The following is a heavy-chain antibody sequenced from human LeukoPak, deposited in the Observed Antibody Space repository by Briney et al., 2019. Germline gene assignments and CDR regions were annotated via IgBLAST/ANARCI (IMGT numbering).Heavy chain of an antibody. CDR3: ARRDTAMVNFDY. CDR2: IYTSGST. J-gene: IGHJ4*02. CDR1: GGSISSGSYY. D-gene: IGHD5-18*01. V-gene: IGHV4-61*02. Sequence: KPSQTLSLTCTVSGGSISSGSYYWSWIRQPAGKGLEWIGRIYTSGSTNYNPSLKSRVTISVDTSKNQFSLKLSSVTAADTAVYYCARRDTAMVNFDYWGQGTLVTVSS.